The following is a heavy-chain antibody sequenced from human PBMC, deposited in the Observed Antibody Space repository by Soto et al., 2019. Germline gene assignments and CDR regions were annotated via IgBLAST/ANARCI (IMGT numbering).Heavy chain of an antibody. CDR1: GGSISSYY. D-gene: IGHD3-16*02. Sequence: SATLSLTCTVSGGSISSYYWSWIRQPPGKGLEWIGYIYYSGSTNYNPSLKSRVTISVDTSKNQVSLKLSSVTAADTAVYYCARVPIMITFGGVIVNNAFDIWGQGTMVTVSS. CDR2: IYYSGST. CDR3: ARVPIMITFGGVIVNNAFDI. J-gene: IGHJ3*02. V-gene: IGHV4-59*01.